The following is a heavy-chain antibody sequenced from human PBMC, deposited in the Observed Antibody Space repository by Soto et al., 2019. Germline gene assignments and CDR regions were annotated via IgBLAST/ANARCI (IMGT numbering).Heavy chain of an antibody. Sequence: PGGSLRLSCAASGFSFSTYAMHWVRQAPGKGLEWVAVIWYDGSIQYYADSVKGRFTISRDNAKNSLYLQMNSLRDEDTAVYYCARESRFLEWLSLNWFDPWGQGTLVTVSS. J-gene: IGHJ5*02. V-gene: IGHV3-33*01. CDR1: GFSFSTYA. CDR3: ARESRFLEWLSLNWFDP. CDR2: IWYDGSIQ. D-gene: IGHD3-3*01.